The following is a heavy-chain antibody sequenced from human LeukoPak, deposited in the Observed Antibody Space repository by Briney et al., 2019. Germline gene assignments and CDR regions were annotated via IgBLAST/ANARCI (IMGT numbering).Heavy chain of an antibody. J-gene: IGHJ4*02. Sequence: ASVKVSCKASGYTFTRYGISWVRQAPGQGLEWMGWCSTGNGNTNYGQKFQGRVAMTTDTSTGTAYMELRSLRSDDTAMYYCATANNWNYALGYWGQGTLVTVSS. CDR3: ATANNWNYALGY. CDR2: CSTGNGNT. CDR1: GYTFTRYG. V-gene: IGHV1-18*01. D-gene: IGHD1-7*01.